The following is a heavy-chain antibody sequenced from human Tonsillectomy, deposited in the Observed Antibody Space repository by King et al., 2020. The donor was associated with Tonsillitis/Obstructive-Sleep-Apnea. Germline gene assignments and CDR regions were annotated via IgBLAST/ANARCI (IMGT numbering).Heavy chain of an antibody. V-gene: IGHV3-23*04. CDR1: GFTFSSYA. J-gene: IGHJ4*02. D-gene: IGHD3-3*01. CDR2: ISGSGGST. CDR3: AKAVDFGLVTPFDY. Sequence: VQLVESGGGLVQPGGSLRLSCAASGFTFSSYAMSLVRQAPGKGLEWVSAISGSGGSTYYADSVKGRFTISTDNSKNTLYLQMNSLRAEETAVYYCAKAVDFGLVTPFDYWGQGTLVTVSS.